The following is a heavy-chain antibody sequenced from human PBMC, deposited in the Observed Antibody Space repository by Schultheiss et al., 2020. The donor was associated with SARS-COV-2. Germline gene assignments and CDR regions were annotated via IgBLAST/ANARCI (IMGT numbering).Heavy chain of an antibody. Sequence: GGSLRLSCAASGFTVSSNYMSWVRQAPGKGLEWVSVIYSGGSTYYADSVKGRFTISRDNSKNTLYLQMNSLRAEDTAVYYCARGDHITIFGVVMPPAYWGQGTLVTVSS. CDR2: IYSGGST. D-gene: IGHD3-3*01. CDR3: ARGDHITIFGVVMPPAY. CDR1: GFTVSSNY. V-gene: IGHV3-66*01. J-gene: IGHJ4*02.